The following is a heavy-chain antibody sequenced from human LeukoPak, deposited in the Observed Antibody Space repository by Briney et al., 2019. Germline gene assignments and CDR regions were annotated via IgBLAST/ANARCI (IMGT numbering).Heavy chain of an antibody. CDR3: AKDDCSSISCFHWYY. Sequence: GGSLRLSCAASGFTFSSYAMSWVRQAPGKGLEWVSAISGSGGSTFYADSVKGRFTISRDNSKNTLYLQMNSLRAEDTAVYYCAKDDCSSISCFHWYYWGQGTLVTVSS. D-gene: IGHD2-2*01. V-gene: IGHV3-23*01. CDR2: ISGSGGST. CDR1: GFTFSSYA. J-gene: IGHJ4*02.